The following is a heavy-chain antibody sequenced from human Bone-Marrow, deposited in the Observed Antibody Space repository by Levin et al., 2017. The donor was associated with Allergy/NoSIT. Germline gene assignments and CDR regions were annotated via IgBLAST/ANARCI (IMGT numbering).Heavy chain of an antibody. J-gene: IGHJ4*02. CDR2: INPDSGDT. CDR3: ARGLPDY. Sequence: HGESLKISCKASGYTFTGYYMHWVRQAPGQGLEWMGWINPDSGDTFYAQKFEGRVILTRDTSFTTAYMELSSLISDDTAVYYCARGLPDYWGQGTLVTVSS. V-gene: IGHV1-2*02. CDR1: GYTFTGYY. D-gene: IGHD3-16*01.